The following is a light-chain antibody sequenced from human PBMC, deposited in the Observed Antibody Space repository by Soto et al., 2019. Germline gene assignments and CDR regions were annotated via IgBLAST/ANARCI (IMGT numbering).Light chain of an antibody. V-gene: IGKV3-20*01. CDR1: QNVSRSL. CDR3: QQYNSYWT. Sequence: EIVLTQSPGTLSLSPGERATLSCRASQNVSRSLLAWYQQKPGQAPRPLISGASSRASGIPDRFSGSGSGTDFTLTISSLQPVDFATYYCQQYNSYWTFGPGTKVEIK. J-gene: IGKJ1*01. CDR2: GAS.